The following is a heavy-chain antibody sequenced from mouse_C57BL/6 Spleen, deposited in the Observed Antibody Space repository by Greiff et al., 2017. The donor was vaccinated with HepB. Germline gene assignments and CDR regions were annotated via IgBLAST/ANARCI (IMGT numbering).Heavy chain of an antibody. D-gene: IGHD1-1*01. CDR1: GFNIKDDY. J-gene: IGHJ4*01. CDR3: TTPYGSSGNYAMDY. V-gene: IGHV14-4*01. Sequence: EVQLQQSGAELVRPGASVKLSCTASGFNIKDDYMHWVKQRPEQGLEWIGWIDPENGDTEYASKFQGKATITADTSSNTAYLQLSSLKSEDTAVYYCTTPYGSSGNYAMDYWGQGTSVTVSS. CDR2: IDPENGDT.